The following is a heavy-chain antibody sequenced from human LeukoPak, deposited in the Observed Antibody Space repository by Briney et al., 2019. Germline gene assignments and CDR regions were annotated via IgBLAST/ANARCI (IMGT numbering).Heavy chain of an antibody. CDR3: ARDGGGDGYNYDY. J-gene: IGHJ4*02. Sequence: GGTLRLSFAASGFTFSSYSMNWVRQAPGKGLEWGSSISSSSSYIYYADSVKGRFTISRDNAKNSLYLQMNSLRAEGTAVYYCARDGGGDGYNYDYWGKGTLVTVSS. V-gene: IGHV3-21*01. CDR2: ISSSSSYI. D-gene: IGHD5-24*01. CDR1: GFTFSSYS.